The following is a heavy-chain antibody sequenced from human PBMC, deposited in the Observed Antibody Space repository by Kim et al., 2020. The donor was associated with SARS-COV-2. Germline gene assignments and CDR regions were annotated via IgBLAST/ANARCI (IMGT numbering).Heavy chain of an antibody. CDR2: IYTSGST. J-gene: IGHJ6*02. Sequence: SETLSLTCTVSGGSISSGSYYWSWIRQPAGKGLEWIGRIYTSGSTNYNPSLKSRVTISVDTSKNQFSLKLSSVTAADTAVYYCAREGVHYDILTGVYYYYGMDGWGQGTTVSVSS. CDR1: GGSISSGSYY. CDR3: AREGVHYDILTGVYYYYGMDG. D-gene: IGHD3-9*01. V-gene: IGHV4-61*02.